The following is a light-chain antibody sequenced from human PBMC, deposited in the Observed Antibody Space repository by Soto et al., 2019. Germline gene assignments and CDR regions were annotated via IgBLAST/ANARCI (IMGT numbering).Light chain of an antibody. CDR2: EAS. Sequence: DIQMTQSPSTVSASVGDRVTITGRASQTVYSWLAWYQQKPGNAPKLLLSEASTLPSGVPSLFAGSGSRTAFTLAISRLQPDEFAAYYCHQYSSYSPYTFGQGTKVEI. V-gene: IGKV1-5*01. CDR1: QTVYSW. J-gene: IGKJ2*01. CDR3: HQYSSYSPYT.